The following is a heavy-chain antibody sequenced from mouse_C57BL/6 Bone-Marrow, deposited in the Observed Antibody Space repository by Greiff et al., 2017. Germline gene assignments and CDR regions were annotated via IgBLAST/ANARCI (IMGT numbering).Heavy chain of an antibody. J-gene: IGHJ4*01. D-gene: IGHD1-1*01. Sequence: VQLKESGPGLVKPSQTVFLTCTVTGISITTGNYRWSWIRQFPGNKLEWIGYIYYSGTITYNPSLTSRTTITRDTPKNQFFLEMNSLTAEDTATYYCAVDYYGSSLDAMDYWGQGTSVTVSS. CDR3: AVDYYGSSLDAMDY. CDR1: GISITTGNYR. V-gene: IGHV3-5*01. CDR2: IYYSGTI.